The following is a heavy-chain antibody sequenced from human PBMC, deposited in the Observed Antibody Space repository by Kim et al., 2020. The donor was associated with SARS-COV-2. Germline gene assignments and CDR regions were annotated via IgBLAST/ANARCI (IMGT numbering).Heavy chain of an antibody. J-gene: IGHJ4*02. V-gene: IGHV5-51*01. Sequence: TRYSPSFQGQVTISADKSISTAYLQWSSLKASDTAMYYCARLIVAGSTDYWGQGTLVTVSS. CDR2: T. D-gene: IGHD6-19*01. CDR3: ARLIVAGSTDY.